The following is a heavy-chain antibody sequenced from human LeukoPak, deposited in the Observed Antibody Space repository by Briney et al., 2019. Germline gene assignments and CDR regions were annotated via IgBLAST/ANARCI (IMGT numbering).Heavy chain of an antibody. CDR3: ARSDSSGYLTFFDY. Sequence: ASVKVSCKASGYTFTSYGISWVRQAPGQGLEWMGWISAYNGNTNYAQELQGRVTMTTDTSTSTAYMELRSLRSDDTAVYYCARSDSSGYLTFFDYWGQGTLVTVSS. CDR2: ISAYNGNT. CDR1: GYTFTSYG. D-gene: IGHD3-22*01. V-gene: IGHV1-18*01. J-gene: IGHJ4*02.